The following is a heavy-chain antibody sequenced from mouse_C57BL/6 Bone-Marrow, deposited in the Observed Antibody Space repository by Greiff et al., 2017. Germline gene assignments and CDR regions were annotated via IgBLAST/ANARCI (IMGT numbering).Heavy chain of an antibody. J-gene: IGHJ2*01. D-gene: IGHD1-1*01. CDR2: IRSKSSNYAT. V-gene: IGHV10-3*01. Sequence: GGGLVQPKGSLTLSCAASGFTFNTYAMHWVRQAPGKGLEWVARIRSKSSNYATYYADSVKDRFTISRDDSQSMLYLQMNNLKTEDTAMYYCVRGPLYYYGSPYFDYWGQGTTLTVSS. CDR1: GFTFNTYA. CDR3: VRGPLYYYGSPYFDY.